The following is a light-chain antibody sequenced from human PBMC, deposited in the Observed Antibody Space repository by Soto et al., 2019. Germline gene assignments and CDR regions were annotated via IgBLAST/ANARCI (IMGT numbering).Light chain of an antibody. CDR2: DTS. CDR3: QSYDSSLSGVV. Sequence: HAVVTREPSLTVSPGGTVTLTCGSSTGAVTSGHYPYWFQQKPGQAPRTLIYDTSNKHSWTPARFSGSLLGGKAALTLSGAQPEDEAEYYCQSYDSSLSGVVFGGGTKLTVL. CDR1: TGAVTSGHY. J-gene: IGLJ2*01. V-gene: IGLV7-46*01.